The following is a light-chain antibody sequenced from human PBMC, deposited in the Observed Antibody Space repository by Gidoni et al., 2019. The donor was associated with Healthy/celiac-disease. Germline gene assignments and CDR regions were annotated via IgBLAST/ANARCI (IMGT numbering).Light chain of an antibody. CDR2: GNS. J-gene: IGLJ1*01. Sequence: QSVLTQPPSVSGAPGQSVTISCTWSSSNIGAGYDVHWYQQLPGTAPKLLLYGNSNRPSGVPDRFSGSKSGTSASLAITVLQAEDEADYYCQSYDSSLSGYVFGTGTKVTVL. CDR3: QSYDSSLSGYV. CDR1: SSNIGAGYD. V-gene: IGLV1-40*01.